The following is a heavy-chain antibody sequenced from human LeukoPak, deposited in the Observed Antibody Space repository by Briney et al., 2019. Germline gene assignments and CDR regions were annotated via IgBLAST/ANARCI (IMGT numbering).Heavy chain of an antibody. Sequence: ASVKVSCKASGYTFTSYGISWVRQAPGQGLEWMGWISAYNGNTNYAQKFQGRVTITRDTSASTAYMELSSLRSEDTAVYYCARWSVTTVAFDIWGQGTMVTVSS. CDR1: GYTFTSYG. D-gene: IGHD4-17*01. CDR2: ISAYNGNT. V-gene: IGHV1-18*01. CDR3: ARWSVTTVAFDI. J-gene: IGHJ3*02.